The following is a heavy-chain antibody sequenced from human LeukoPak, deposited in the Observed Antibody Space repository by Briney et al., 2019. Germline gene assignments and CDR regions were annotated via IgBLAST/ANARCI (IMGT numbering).Heavy chain of an antibody. J-gene: IGHJ6*03. D-gene: IGHD2-15*01. V-gene: IGHV3-23*01. CDR1: GFTFSNYA. CDR3: AKSLELGYCSGGSCYGSYYYMDV. Sequence: PGGSLRLSCAASGFTFSNYAMSWVRQAPGKGLEWVSTISGSGGSTYYADSVKGRFTISRDNSKNTLYLQMNSLRAEDTAVYYCAKSLELGYCSGGSCYGSYYYMDVWGKGTTVTVSS. CDR2: ISGSGGST.